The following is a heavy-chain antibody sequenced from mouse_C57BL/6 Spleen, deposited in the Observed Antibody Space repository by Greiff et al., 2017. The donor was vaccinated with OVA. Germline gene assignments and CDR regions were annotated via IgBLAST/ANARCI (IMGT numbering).Heavy chain of an antibody. Sequence: QVQLQQPGAELVKPGASVKLSCKASGYTFTSYWMHWVKQRPGQGLEWIGMIHPNSGSTNYNEKFKIKATLTVDKSSSTAYMHLSSLTYEDSAVYYCTREGSFDYWGQGTTLTVSS. V-gene: IGHV1-64*01. CDR3: TREGSFDY. CDR1: GYTFTSYW. D-gene: IGHD1-1*01. CDR2: IHPNSGST. J-gene: IGHJ2*01.